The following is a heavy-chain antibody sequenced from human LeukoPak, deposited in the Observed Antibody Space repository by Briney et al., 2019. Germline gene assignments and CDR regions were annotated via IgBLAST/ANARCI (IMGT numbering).Heavy chain of an antibody. CDR3: VRHGAHDHQSGGALDY. Sequence: SETLSLTCTVSGGSISSSSYYWGWIRQPPGKGLEWIGSIYYSGSTYYNPSLKSRVTISVDTSKNQFSLKLSSVTAADTAVYYCVRHGAHDHQSGGALDYWGQGTLVTVSS. V-gene: IGHV4-39*01. CDR2: IYYSGST. D-gene: IGHD4/OR15-4a*01. J-gene: IGHJ4*02. CDR1: GGSISSSSYY.